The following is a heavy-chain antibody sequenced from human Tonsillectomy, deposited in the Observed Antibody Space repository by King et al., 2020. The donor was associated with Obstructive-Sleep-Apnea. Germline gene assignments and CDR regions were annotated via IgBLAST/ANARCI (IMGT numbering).Heavy chain of an antibody. CDR3: TTTVRGSGLRYFDWADYYFDY. CDR1: GFTFSNAW. Sequence: LVESGGGLVKPGGSLRLSCAASGFTFSNAWMSWVRQAPGKGLEWVGRIKSKTDGGTTDYAAPVKGRFTISRDDSKNTLYLQMNSLKTEDTAVYYCTTTVRGSGLRYFDWADYYFDYWGQGTLVTVSS. J-gene: IGHJ4*02. CDR2: IKSKTDGGTT. V-gene: IGHV3-15*01. D-gene: IGHD3-9*01.